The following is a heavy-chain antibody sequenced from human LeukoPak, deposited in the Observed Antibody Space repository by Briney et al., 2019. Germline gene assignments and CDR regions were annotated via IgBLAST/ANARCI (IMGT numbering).Heavy chain of an antibody. CDR2: INPNSGGT. D-gene: IGHD5-12*01. Sequence: ASVKVSCKASVYTFTGYYVDWVRQAPGQGLEWMGWINPNSGGTNYAQKFQGRVTMTRDTSISTAYMELSRLRSDDTAVYYCASTSRGYGGEWDVDYGGQGTLVTVSS. CDR1: VYTFTGYY. V-gene: IGHV1-2*02. CDR3: ASTSRGYGGEWDVDY. J-gene: IGHJ4*02.